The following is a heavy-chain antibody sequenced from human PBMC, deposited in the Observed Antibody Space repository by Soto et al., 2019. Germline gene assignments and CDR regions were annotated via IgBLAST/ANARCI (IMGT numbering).Heavy chain of an antibody. CDR3: ATQEVGGSYVYTFDP. D-gene: IGHD1-26*01. J-gene: IGHJ5*02. CDR2: ISYSGST. Sequence: SETLSLTCTVSGGSISSDSYYWGWIRQSPEKGLEWIASISYSGSTYYNPTLKSRLIISVDTSKNQFSLKLSSVTAADTAVYYCATQEVGGSYVYTFDPWGQGTLVTVSS. V-gene: IGHV4-39*01. CDR1: GGSISSDSYY.